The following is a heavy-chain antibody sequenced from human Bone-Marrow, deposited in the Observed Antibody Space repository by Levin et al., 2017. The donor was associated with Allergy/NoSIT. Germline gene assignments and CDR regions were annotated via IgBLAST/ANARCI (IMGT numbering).Heavy chain of an antibody. D-gene: IGHD2-15*01. V-gene: IGHV3-9*01. CDR3: TKGLGFCSGGSCPSDF. J-gene: IGHJ4*02. CDR1: GFAFRDYA. CDR2: ITWNTGTL. Sequence: PGGSLRLSCAASGFAFRDYAMHWVRQAPGKGLEWVSGITWNTGTLAYADSVKGRFTISRDNAKNSLYLQMNSLRTEDTAFYYCTKGLGFCSGGSCPSDFWGQGTLVTVSS.